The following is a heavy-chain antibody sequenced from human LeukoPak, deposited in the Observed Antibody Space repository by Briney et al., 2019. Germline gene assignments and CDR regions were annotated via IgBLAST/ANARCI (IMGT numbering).Heavy chain of an antibody. CDR2: IWYDGSNK. CDR3: ARGRGDTAMVLLDYGVDV. CDR1: GFTFSSYG. Sequence: GGSLRLSCAASGFTFSSYGMHWVRQAPGKGLEWVAVIWYDGSNKYYADSVKGRFTISRDNSKNTLYLQMNSLRAEDTAVYYCARGRGDTAMVLLDYGVDVWGQGTTVTVSS. J-gene: IGHJ6*02. V-gene: IGHV3-33*01. D-gene: IGHD5-18*01.